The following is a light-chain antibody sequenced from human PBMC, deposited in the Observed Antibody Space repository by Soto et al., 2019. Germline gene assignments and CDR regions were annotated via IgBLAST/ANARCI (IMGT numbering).Light chain of an antibody. V-gene: IGKV1-9*01. CDR1: QGISSY. J-gene: IGKJ3*01. CDR2: AAS. CDR3: QQLNSYQFT. Sequence: DIQLTQSPSFLSASVGDRVTITCRASQGISSYLAWYQQRPGKAPKLLIYAASTLQSGVPSRFSGSGSATEFTLTISSLQPEDFATYYCQQLNSYQFTFGPGTKVDIK.